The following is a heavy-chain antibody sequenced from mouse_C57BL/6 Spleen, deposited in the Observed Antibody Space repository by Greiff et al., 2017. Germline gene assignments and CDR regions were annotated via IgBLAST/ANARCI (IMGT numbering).Heavy chain of an antibody. Sequence: QVQLQQPGAELVRPGSSVKLSCKASGYTFTSYWMHWVKQRPIQGLEWIGNIDPSDSETHYNQKFKDKATLTVDKSSSTAYMQLSSLTSEDSAVYYCATYSNYFYYAMDYWGQGTSVTVSS. J-gene: IGHJ4*01. CDR2: IDPSDSET. V-gene: IGHV1-52*01. CDR3: ATYSNYFYYAMDY. D-gene: IGHD2-5*01. CDR1: GYTFTSYW.